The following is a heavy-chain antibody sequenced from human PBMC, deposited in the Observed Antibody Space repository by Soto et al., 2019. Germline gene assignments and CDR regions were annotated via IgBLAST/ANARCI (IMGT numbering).Heavy chain of an antibody. V-gene: IGHV1-46*03. CDR2: INPRSYRP. CDR3: ARDVADYYDESNNSCNAFDL. CDR1: GYTFTNYY. J-gene: IGHJ3*01. D-gene: IGHD3-22*01. Sequence: QVHLVQSGAEVKKPGASVKVSCNASGYTFTNYYIHWVRQAPGQGLEWMGMINPRSYRPIYSQKFQSRVTITTTPSTRTFYMDLSSLRSDDTAVYYCARDVADYYDESNNSCNAFDLCGQGTMVTVSS.